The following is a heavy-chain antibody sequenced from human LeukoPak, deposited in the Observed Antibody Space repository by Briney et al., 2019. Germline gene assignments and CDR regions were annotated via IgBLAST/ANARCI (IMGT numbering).Heavy chain of an antibody. Sequence: GGSLRLSCAASGFTFDDYAMHWARQAPGKGLEWVSGISWNSGSIGYADSVKGRFTISRDNAKNSLYLQMNSLRAEDMALYYCARGGGWSGSNWFDPWGQGTLVTVSS. CDR3: ARGGGWSGSNWFDP. V-gene: IGHV3-9*03. CDR1: GFTFDDYA. J-gene: IGHJ5*02. D-gene: IGHD3-3*01. CDR2: ISWNSGSI.